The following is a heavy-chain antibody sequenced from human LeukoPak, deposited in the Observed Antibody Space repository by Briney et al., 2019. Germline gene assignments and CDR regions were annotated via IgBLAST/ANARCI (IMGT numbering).Heavy chain of an antibody. Sequence: SETLSLTCAVYGGSFSGYYWSWIWQPPGKGLEWIWYMYYSGSTYYNPSLKSRVSISVDTSKNQFSLKLSSVTAADTDVYYCARDWVITFGGVIARDAFDIWGQGTMVTVSS. CDR1: GGSFSGYY. J-gene: IGHJ3*02. CDR3: ARDWVITFGGVIARDAFDI. V-gene: IGHV4-59*12. CDR2: MYYSGST. D-gene: IGHD3-16*02.